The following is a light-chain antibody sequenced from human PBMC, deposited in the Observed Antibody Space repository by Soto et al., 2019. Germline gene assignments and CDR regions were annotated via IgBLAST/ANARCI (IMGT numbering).Light chain of an antibody. Sequence: QSALTQPASVSGSPGQSITISCTGTSSDVGGYNYVSWYQQHPGKAPKLMIYDVRNRPSGVSNRFSGSKSGNTASLTISGLQAEDEADYYCSSYTSSSTRVFGGGTKVTVL. V-gene: IGLV2-14*01. CDR3: SSYTSSSTRV. CDR1: SSDVGGYNY. J-gene: IGLJ3*02. CDR2: DVR.